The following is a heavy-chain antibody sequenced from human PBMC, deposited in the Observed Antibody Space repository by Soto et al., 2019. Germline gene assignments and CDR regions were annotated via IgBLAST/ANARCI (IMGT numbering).Heavy chain of an antibody. Sequence: ASVKVSCKASGYTFTSYDINWVRQATGQGLEWMGWMNPNSGNTGYAQKFQGRVTMTRNTSISTVYMQLSSLTSEDTAVYYCARDDSGFSGSHYIDYFNYWGQGALVTVSS. CDR1: GYTFTSYD. J-gene: IGHJ4*02. CDR3: ARDDSGFSGSHYIDYFNY. D-gene: IGHD1-26*01. CDR2: MNPNSGNT. V-gene: IGHV1-8*01.